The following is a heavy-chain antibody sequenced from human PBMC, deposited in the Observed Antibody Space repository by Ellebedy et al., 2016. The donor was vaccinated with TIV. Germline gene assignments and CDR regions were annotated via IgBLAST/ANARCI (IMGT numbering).Heavy chain of an antibody. D-gene: IGHD3-9*01. CDR1: GYTFTSYY. CDR3: ARDPPTYYDILTGYPYFDY. V-gene: IGHV1-46*01. CDR2: INPSGGST. Sequence: ASVKVSCXASGYTFTSYYMHWVRQAPGQGLEWMGIINPSGGSTSYAQKFQGRVTMTRDTSTSTVYMELSSLRSEDTAVYYCARDPPTYYDILTGYPYFDYWGQGTLVTVSS. J-gene: IGHJ4*02.